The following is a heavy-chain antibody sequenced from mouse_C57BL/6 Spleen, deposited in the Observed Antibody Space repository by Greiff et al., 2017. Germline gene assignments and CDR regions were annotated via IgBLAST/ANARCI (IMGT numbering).Heavy chain of an antibody. V-gene: IGHV1-54*01. Sequence: VQRVESGAELVRPGTSVKVSCKASGYAFTNYLIEWVKQRPGQGLEWIGVINPGSGGTNYNEKFKGKATLTADKSSSTASMQLSSLTSEDSADYFCARGTAVHWYFDVWGTGTTVTVAS. CDR1: GYAFTNYL. CDR3: ARGTAVHWYFDV. D-gene: IGHD2-14*01. CDR2: INPGSGGT. J-gene: IGHJ1*03.